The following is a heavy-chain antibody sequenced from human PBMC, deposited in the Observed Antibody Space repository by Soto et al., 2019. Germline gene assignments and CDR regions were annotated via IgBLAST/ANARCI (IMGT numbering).Heavy chain of an antibody. CDR3: ARVTSMVRGVIDTGFNP. V-gene: IGHV1-69*01. CDR2: IIPMYGPA. Sequence: QVPLVQSGAEVKKPGSSVTVSCKASGGTFSSYAIHWVRQAPVQGLEWMGGIIPMYGPAKYAQRFQGRVTIPADDSTTTVYMELTSLTSQDTAVYYCARVTSMVRGVIDTGFNPWGHGNLVTVSS. D-gene: IGHD3-10*01. CDR1: GGTFSSYA. J-gene: IGHJ5*02.